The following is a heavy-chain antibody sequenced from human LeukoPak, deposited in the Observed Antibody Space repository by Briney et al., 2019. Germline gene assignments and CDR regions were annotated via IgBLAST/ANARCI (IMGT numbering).Heavy chain of an antibody. CDR2: ISSSGSTI. Sequence: PGGSLRLSCAASGFTFSDYYMSWIRQAPGKGLEWVSYISSSGSTIYYADSVKGRSTISRDDAKNSLYLQMNSLRSEDTAVYYCARVYYDFWSGYSNNFDYWGQGTLVTVSS. V-gene: IGHV3-11*04. CDR3: ARVYYDFWSGYSNNFDY. CDR1: GFTFSDYY. J-gene: IGHJ4*02. D-gene: IGHD3-3*01.